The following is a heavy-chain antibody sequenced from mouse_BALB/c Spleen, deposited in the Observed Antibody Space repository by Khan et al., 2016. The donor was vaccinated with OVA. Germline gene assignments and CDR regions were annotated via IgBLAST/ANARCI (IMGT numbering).Heavy chain of an antibody. Sequence: EVELVESGGGLVKPGGSLKLSCEASGFTFSDYYMYLVRQTPEKRLEWVATISDGGSYTYYPDSVEGRFTLSRDDVKSHLYLRMSSLKSEDTAMYYCTRGYYGDPFAYWGQGTLVTVSA. CDR3: TRGYYGDPFAY. CDR2: ISDGGSYT. D-gene: IGHD2-13*01. V-gene: IGHV5-4*02. J-gene: IGHJ3*01. CDR1: GFTFSDYY.